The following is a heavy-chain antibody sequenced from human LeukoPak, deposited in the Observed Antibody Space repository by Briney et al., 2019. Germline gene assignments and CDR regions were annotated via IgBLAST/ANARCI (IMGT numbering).Heavy chain of an antibody. CDR1: GYTFTCYY. CDR3: ARARGDRYHDAFDI. CDR2: INPNSGGT. D-gene: IGHD5-24*01. V-gene: IGHV1-2*06. J-gene: IGHJ3*02. Sequence: ASVKVSCKASGYTFTCYYMHRVRQARGQGRDGMGRINPNSGGTNYAQEFQGRVTMTRDTSISTAYMELSRLRSDDTAVYYCARARGDRYHDAFDIWGQGTMVTVSS.